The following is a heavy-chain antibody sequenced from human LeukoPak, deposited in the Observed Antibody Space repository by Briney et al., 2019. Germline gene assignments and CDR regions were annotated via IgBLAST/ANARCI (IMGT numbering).Heavy chain of an antibody. CDR2: IYYSGST. Sequence: SETLSLTCTVSGGSISSYYWSWIRQPPGKGLEWIGYIYYSGSTNYNPSLKSRVTISVDTSKNQFSLKLSSVTAADTAVYYCARHKYDFWSGYRGFDYWGQGTLVTVSS. CDR3: ARHKYDFWSGYRGFDY. CDR1: GGSISSYY. V-gene: IGHV4-59*08. D-gene: IGHD3-3*01. J-gene: IGHJ4*02.